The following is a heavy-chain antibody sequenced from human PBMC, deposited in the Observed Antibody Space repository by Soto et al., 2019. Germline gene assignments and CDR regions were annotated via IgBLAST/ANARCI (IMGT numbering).Heavy chain of an antibody. CDR2: ISGSGGST. D-gene: IGHD3-10*01. J-gene: IGHJ4*02. V-gene: IGHV3-23*01. Sequence: PGGSLRLSCAASGFTFSSYAMSWVRQAPGKGLEWVSAISGSGGSTYYADSVKGRFTISRDNSKNTLYLQMNSLGAEDTAVYYCAIPAAMVRGSDYWGQGTLVTVSS. CDR3: AIPAAMVRGSDY. CDR1: GFTFSSYA.